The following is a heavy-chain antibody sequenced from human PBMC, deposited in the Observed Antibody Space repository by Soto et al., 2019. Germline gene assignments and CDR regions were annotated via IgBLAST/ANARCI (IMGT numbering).Heavy chain of an antibody. CDR2: FYYSGST. V-gene: IGHV4-39*01. CDR1: GGSISSSSYY. CDR3: AISGYSSSWYYYYGMDV. Sequence: SETLSLTCTVSGGSISSSSYYWGWIRQPPGKGLEWIGSFYYSGSTYYNPSLKSRVTISVDTSKNQFSLNLSFVTAADTAVYYCAISGYSSSWYYYYGMDVWGQGTTVTVSS. J-gene: IGHJ6*02. D-gene: IGHD6-13*01.